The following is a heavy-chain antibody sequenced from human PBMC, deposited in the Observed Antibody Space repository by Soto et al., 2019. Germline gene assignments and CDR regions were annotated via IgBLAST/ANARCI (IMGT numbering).Heavy chain of an antibody. CDR2: ISWISGGI. CDR1: GFPFDDYA. CDR3: AKDMRAWGSGSYTFPVDY. Sequence: DVQLVESGGGLVQPGRSLRLSCVASGFPFDDYAMHWVRQAPGKGLEWVSGISWISGGIGYADSVKGRFTISRDNAKNSLYLQMNSLRAEDTALYYCAKDMRAWGSGSYTFPVDYGGQGTLVTVSS. J-gene: IGHJ4*02. D-gene: IGHD3-10*01. V-gene: IGHV3-9*01.